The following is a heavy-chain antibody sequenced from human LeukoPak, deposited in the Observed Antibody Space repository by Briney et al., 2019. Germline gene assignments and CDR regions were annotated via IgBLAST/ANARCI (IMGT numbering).Heavy chain of an antibody. D-gene: IGHD3-3*01. CDR3: ARRNLPYDFWSGYYRIYYYGMDV. V-gene: IGHV1-69*01. CDR1: GGTFSSYA. J-gene: IGHJ6*02. Sequence: GASVTVSCTASGGTFSSYAISWVRQAPGQGLEWMGGIIPIFGTANYAQKFQGRVTITADESTSTAYMELSSLRSEDTAVYYCARRNLPYDFWSGYYRIYYYGMDVWGQGTTVTVSS. CDR2: IIPIFGTA.